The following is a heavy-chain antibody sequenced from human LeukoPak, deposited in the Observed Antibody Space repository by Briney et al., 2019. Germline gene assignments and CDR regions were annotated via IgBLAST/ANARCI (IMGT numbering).Heavy chain of an antibody. Sequence: GGSLRLSCAASGFMFSSYAMSWVRQAPGKGLEWVSAIYGNGVKTYYADSVKGRFIVSRDNSKNTLYLQMNSLRAEDTAVYYCAKDPSTYYYDSSGYEWGQGTLVTVSS. CDR3: AKDPSTYYYDSSGYE. CDR1: GFMFSSYA. J-gene: IGHJ4*02. D-gene: IGHD3-22*01. CDR2: IYGNGVKT. V-gene: IGHV3-23*01.